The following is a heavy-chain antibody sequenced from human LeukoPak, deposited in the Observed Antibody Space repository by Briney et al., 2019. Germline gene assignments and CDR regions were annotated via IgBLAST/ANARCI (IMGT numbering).Heavy chain of an antibody. Sequence: PSETLSLTCTVSGGSLSSYYWSWIRQPPGKGLEWIGYIYYSGSTYYNPSLKSRVTISVDTSKNQFSLKLSSVTAADTAVYYCASGYCSSTSCYFPFDYWGQGTLVTVSS. CDR3: ASGYCSSTSCYFPFDY. V-gene: IGHV4-59*08. CDR2: IYYSGST. D-gene: IGHD2-2*01. CDR1: GGSLSSYY. J-gene: IGHJ4*02.